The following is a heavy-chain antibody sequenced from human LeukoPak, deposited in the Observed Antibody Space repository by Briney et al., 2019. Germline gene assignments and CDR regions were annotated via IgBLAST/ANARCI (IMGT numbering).Heavy chain of an antibody. Sequence: GGSLRLSCAASGFTFSTYTMNWVRQAPGKGLEWVSCISSSSNYIYYADSVKGRFTISRDNAKNSLYLQMNSLRAEDTAVYYCARVHSSSWYAPTDYYYYGMDVWGQGTTVTVSS. CDR2: ISSSSNYI. V-gene: IGHV3-21*01. CDR3: ARVHSSSWYAPTDYYYYGMDV. J-gene: IGHJ6*02. D-gene: IGHD6-13*01. CDR1: GFTFSTYT.